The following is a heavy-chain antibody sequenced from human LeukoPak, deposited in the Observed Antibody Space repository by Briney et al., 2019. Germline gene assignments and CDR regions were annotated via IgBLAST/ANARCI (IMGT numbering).Heavy chain of an antibody. J-gene: IGHJ4*02. CDR3: AKMYGGTYIGN. D-gene: IGHD1-26*01. V-gene: IGHV3-48*01. CDR1: GFTFSSYA. CDR2: IGPSGTSI. Sequence: PGGSLRLSCAASGFTFSSYAMNWVRQAPGRGPEWVSYIGPSGTSIYYADSVKGRFTISRDNARTSLYLQMNSLRAEDTAVYYCAKMYGGTYIGNWGQGTLVTVSA.